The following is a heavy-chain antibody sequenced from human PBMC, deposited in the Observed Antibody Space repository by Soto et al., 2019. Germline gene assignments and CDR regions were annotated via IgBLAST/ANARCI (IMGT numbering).Heavy chain of an antibody. Sequence: SVKVSCKASGGTFSSYAISWVRQAPGQGLEWMGGIIPIFGTANYAQKFQGRVTITADESTSTAYMELSSLRSEDTAVYYCARGWGTSRYCISTSCYGVRYYYYGMDVWGQGTTVTVSS. J-gene: IGHJ6*02. CDR1: GGTFSSYA. CDR2: IIPIFGTA. V-gene: IGHV1-69*13. D-gene: IGHD2-2*01. CDR3: ARGWGTSRYCISTSCYGVRYYYYGMDV.